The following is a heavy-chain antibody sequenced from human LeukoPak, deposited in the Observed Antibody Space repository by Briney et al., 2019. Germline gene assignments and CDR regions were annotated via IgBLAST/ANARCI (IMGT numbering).Heavy chain of an antibody. D-gene: IGHD3/OR15-3a*01. CDR1: GFTFSSYA. CDR3: VATALLRDSYFDY. J-gene: IGHJ4*02. V-gene: IGHV3-23*01. Sequence: PGGSLRLSCAASGFTFSSYAMSWVRQAPGKGLEWVSAISGSGGSTYYADSVKGRFTISRDNSKNTLYLQMNSLRAEDTAVYYCVATALLRDSYFDYWGQGTLVTVSS. CDR2: ISGSGGST.